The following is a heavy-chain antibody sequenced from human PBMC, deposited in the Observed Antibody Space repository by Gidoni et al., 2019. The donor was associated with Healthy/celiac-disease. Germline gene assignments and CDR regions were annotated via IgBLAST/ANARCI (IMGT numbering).Heavy chain of an antibody. CDR1: GGSISSSSYY. D-gene: IGHD1-26*01. CDR3: ARPGGGYYYYMDV. J-gene: IGHJ6*03. CDR2: IYYSGST. V-gene: IGHV4-39*01. Sequence: QLQLQESGPGLVKPSETLSLTCTVSGGSISSSSYYWGWIRQPPGKGLEWIGSIYYSGSTYYNPSLKSRVTISVDTSKNQFSLKLSSVTAADTAVYYCARPGGGYYYYMDVWGKGTTVTVSS.